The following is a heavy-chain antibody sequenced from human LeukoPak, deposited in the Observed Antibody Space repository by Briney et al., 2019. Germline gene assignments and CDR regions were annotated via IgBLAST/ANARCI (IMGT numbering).Heavy chain of an antibody. CDR2: IYGGGKT. V-gene: IGHV3-66*02. Sequence: GGSLRLSCAASEFIGSSNYMAWVRRAPGKGLEWVSVIYGGGKTYHADSVKGRFTISRDNSKNTLYLQMNILRAEDTAVYYCAKDLGLRGIYGPRGGKTIDYWGQGTLVTVSS. D-gene: IGHD2-21*01. J-gene: IGHJ4*02. CDR1: EFIGSSNY. CDR3: AKDLGLRGIYGPRGGKTIDY.